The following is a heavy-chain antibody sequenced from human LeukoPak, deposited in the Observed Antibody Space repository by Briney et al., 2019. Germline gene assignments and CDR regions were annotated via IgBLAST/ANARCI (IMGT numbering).Heavy chain of an antibody. J-gene: IGHJ6*02. CDR1: GDSISSSY. CDR3: ARCLWVTYYGMDV. Sequence: PSETLSLTCTVPGDSISSSYWSWVRPPPGRGREWIGDIYYSGNTNYNPSLKSRVTISVDTSKNQFYLKLSSVTAADTDVYDCARCLWVTYYGMDVWGQGTTVTVSS. V-gene: IGHV4-59*01. CDR2: IYYSGNT. D-gene: IGHD5/OR15-5a*01.